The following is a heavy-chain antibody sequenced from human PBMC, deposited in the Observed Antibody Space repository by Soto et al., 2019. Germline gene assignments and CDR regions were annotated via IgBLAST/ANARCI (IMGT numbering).Heavy chain of an antibody. CDR1: GYSFTSYW. V-gene: IGHV5-51*01. CDR2: IYPGDSDT. Sequence: GESLKISCKGSGYSFTSYWIGWVRQMPGKGLEWMGIIYPGDSDTRYSPSFQGQVTISADKSISTAYLQWSSLKASDTAMYYCARLINGIGCSGGSCYYFDYWGQGTLVTVSS. D-gene: IGHD2-15*01. J-gene: IGHJ4*02. CDR3: ARLINGIGCSGGSCYYFDY.